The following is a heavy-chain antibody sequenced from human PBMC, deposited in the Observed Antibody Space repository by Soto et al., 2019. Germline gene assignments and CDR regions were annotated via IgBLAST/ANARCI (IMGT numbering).Heavy chain of an antibody. CDR2: IYYSGST. CDR1: GGSISSSSYY. Sequence: SETLSLTCTVSGGSISSSSYYWGWIRQPPGKGLEWIGSIYYSGSTYYNPSLKSRVTISVDTSKNQFSLKLSSVTAADTAVYYCARVSSSWYWGWFDPWGQGTLVTVYS. J-gene: IGHJ5*02. CDR3: ARVSSSWYWGWFDP. V-gene: IGHV4-39*01. D-gene: IGHD6-13*01.